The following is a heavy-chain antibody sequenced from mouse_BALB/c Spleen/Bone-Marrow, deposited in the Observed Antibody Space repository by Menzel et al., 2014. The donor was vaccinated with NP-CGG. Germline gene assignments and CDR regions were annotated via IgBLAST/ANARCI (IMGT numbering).Heavy chain of an antibody. CDR2: IWAGGST. V-gene: IGHV2-9*02. Sequence: QVQLKESGPGLVAPSQSLSTTCTVSGFSLTSYGVHWVRQPPGKGLEWLGVIWAGGSTNYNSALMSRLSISKDNSKSQVFLKMNSLQTDDTAMYYCARGGGSWYFDVWGAGTTVTVSS. CDR1: GFSLTSYG. CDR3: ARGGGSWYFDV. J-gene: IGHJ1*01.